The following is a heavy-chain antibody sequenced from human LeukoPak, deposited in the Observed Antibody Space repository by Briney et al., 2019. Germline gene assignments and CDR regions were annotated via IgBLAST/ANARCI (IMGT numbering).Heavy chain of an antibody. CDR2: ISGSGAST. J-gene: IGHJ4*02. D-gene: IGHD3-9*01. CDR3: AKDNEITYYDILTGLWYFDY. Sequence: PGGSLRLSCAASGFTFSSYAMSWVRQAPGKGLEWVSAISGSGASTYYADSVKGRFTISRDNSKNTLYLRMNSLRAEDTAVYYCAKDNEITYYDILTGLWYFDYWGQGALVTVSS. V-gene: IGHV3-23*01. CDR1: GFTFSSYA.